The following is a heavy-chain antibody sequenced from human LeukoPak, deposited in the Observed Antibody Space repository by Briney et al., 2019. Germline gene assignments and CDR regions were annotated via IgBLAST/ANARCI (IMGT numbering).Heavy chain of an antibody. Sequence: NTSETLSLTCTVSGGSISSNTYYLSWIRQPPGKGLEWIGYIYYSGSTNYNPSLKSRVTISVDMSNNQFSLKLSSVTAADTAVYYCARLSSGSYMDVWGKGTTVTVSS. CDR1: GGSISSNTYY. CDR2: IYYSGST. J-gene: IGHJ6*03. V-gene: IGHV4-61*01. D-gene: IGHD3-10*01. CDR3: ARLSSGSYMDV.